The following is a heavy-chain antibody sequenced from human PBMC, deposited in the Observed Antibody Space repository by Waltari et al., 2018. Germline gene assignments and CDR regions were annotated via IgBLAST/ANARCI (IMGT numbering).Heavy chain of an antibody. J-gene: IGHJ4*02. CDR3: ASDSSGYNFPFDY. CDR2: VYYSGST. CDR1: GGSMRSYH. V-gene: IGHV4-59*01. Sequence: HLQESGPGLVKTSETLSLPRTVSGGSMRSYHWSWIRPAPGQGLEWSGYVYYSGSTDYNPSLKSRVTMSVDSSKSQFSLNLTSVTAADTAVYYCASDSSGYNFPFDYWGQGILVTVSS. D-gene: IGHD3-22*01.